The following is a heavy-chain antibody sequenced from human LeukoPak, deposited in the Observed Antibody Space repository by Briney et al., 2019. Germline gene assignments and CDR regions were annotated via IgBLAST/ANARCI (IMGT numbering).Heavy chain of an antibody. CDR3: ARGRITMIVVVPPAY. CDR2: ISYDGSNK. J-gene: IGHJ4*02. Sequence: GGSLRLSCAASGFTFSSYAMHWVRQAPGKGLEWVAVISYDGSNKYYADSVKGRFTISRDNSKNTLYLQMNSLRAEDTAVYYCARGRITMIVVVPPAYWGQGTLVTVSS. V-gene: IGHV3-30-3*01. CDR1: GFTFSSYA. D-gene: IGHD3-22*01.